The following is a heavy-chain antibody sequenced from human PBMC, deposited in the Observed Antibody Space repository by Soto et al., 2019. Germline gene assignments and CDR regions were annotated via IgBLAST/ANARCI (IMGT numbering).Heavy chain of an antibody. Sequence: QVQLVESGGGVVQPGRSLRLSCAASGFTFSSYGMHWVRHAPGKGLEWVAVISYDGSNKYYADSVKGRFTISRDNSKNTLYLQMNSLRAEDTAVYYCAKKALLDYYYYYYMDVWGKGTTVTVSS. CDR3: AKKALLDYYYYYYMDV. CDR1: GFTFSSYG. V-gene: IGHV3-30*18. CDR2: ISYDGSNK. J-gene: IGHJ6*03. D-gene: IGHD1-1*01.